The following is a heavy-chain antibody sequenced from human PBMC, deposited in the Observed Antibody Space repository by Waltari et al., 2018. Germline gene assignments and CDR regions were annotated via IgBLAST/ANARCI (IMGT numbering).Heavy chain of an antibody. V-gene: IGHV3-30*02. Sequence: VQLEEFGGGVVPPGGSLTLSCAASGFTFSNFGMPWVRQAPGKGLEWLTFIGKDGNNKHHADSVKGRFIISRDNSKNTLYLQINSLRADDTATYYGVKDGDFFVSGYDAFDVWGQGTMVTVSS. D-gene: IGHD4-17*01. CDR2: IGKDGNNK. J-gene: IGHJ3*01. CDR1: GFTFSNFG. CDR3: VKDGDFFVSGYDAFDV.